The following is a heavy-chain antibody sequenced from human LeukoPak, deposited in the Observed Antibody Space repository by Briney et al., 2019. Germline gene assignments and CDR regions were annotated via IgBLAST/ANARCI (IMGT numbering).Heavy chain of an antibody. J-gene: IGHJ6*02. D-gene: IGHD2-15*01. CDR2: IWYDGSNK. Sequence: GGSLRLSCAASGFTFSSYGMHWVRQAPGKGLEWVAVIWYDGSNKYYADSVKGRFTISRDNSKNTLYLQMNSLRAEDTAVYYCARDQDIVVVVAATSYYYYGMDVWGQGTTVTVSS. CDR1: GFTFSSYG. CDR3: ARDQDIVVVVAATSYYYYGMDV. V-gene: IGHV3-33*01.